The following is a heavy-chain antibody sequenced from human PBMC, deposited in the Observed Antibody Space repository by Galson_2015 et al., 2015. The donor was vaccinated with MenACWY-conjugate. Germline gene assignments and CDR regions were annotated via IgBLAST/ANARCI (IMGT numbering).Heavy chain of an antibody. CDR2: IKQDGSEK. V-gene: IGHV3-7*03. CDR1: GFTFSSYW. J-gene: IGHJ3*02. Sequence: SLRLSCAASGFTFSSYWMSWVRQAPGKGLEWVANIKQDGSEKYYVDSVKGRFTISRDNAKNSLYLQMNSLRAEDTAVYYCARGGNLPICSGGSCYFFGDAFDIWGQGTMVTVSS. CDR3: ARGGNLPICSGGSCYFFGDAFDI. D-gene: IGHD2-15*01.